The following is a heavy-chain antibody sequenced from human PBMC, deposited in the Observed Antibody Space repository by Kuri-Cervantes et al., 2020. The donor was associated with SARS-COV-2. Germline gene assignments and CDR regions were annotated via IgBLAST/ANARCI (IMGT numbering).Heavy chain of an antibody. CDR3: ARTNYDILTAYYKRGNNY. CDR2: IYPGDSDT. Sequence: GESLKISCKGSGYSFTSYWIGWVRQMPGKGLEWMGIIYPGDSDTRYSPSFQGQVTISADKSISTAYLQWSSLKAADTAMYYCARTNYDILTAYYKRGNNYWGQGTLVTVSS. J-gene: IGHJ4*02. V-gene: IGHV5-51*01. D-gene: IGHD3-9*01. CDR1: GYSFTSYW.